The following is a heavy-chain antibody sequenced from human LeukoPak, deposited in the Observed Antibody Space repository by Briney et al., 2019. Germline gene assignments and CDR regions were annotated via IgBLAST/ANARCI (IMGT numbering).Heavy chain of an antibody. CDR1: GYTFTGYY. V-gene: IGHV1-2*04. Sequence: ASANVSCKASGYTFTGYYMHWVRQAPGQGLEWMGWINPNSGGTNYAQKFQGWVTMTRDTSISTAYMELSRLRSDDTAVYYCARQRYLVGATLDGMDVWGQGTTVTVSS. CDR2: INPNSGGT. J-gene: IGHJ6*02. D-gene: IGHD1-26*01. CDR3: ARQRYLVGATLDGMDV.